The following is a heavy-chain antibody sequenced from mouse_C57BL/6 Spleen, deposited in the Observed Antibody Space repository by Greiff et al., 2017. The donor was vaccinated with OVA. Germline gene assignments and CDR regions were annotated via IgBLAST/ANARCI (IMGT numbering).Heavy chain of an antibody. CDR2: ISRGSSTI. CDR3: ARTVVAYGGFDY. Sequence: EVQGVESGGGLVKPGGSLKLSCAASGFTFSDYGMHWVRPAPEKGLEWVAYISRGSSTINYAETVKGRFTISRDNAKNTLFLQMTSLRSEDTAMYYCARTVVAYGGFDYWGQGTTLTVSS. CDR1: GFTFSDYG. V-gene: IGHV5-17*01. D-gene: IGHD1-1*01. J-gene: IGHJ2*01.